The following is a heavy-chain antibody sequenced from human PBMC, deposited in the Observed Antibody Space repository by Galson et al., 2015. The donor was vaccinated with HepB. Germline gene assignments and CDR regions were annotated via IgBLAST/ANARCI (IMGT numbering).Heavy chain of an antibody. CDR2: ITGGGGRT. V-gene: IGHV3-23*01. CDR1: GFTFSSFA. CDR3: VKDTCGDECFTSFDI. D-gene: IGHD2-21*01. J-gene: IGHJ3*02. Sequence: SLRLSCAASGFTFSSFAVNWVRQTPGKGLEWVSGITGGGGRTFYADSVKGRVTISRDNSKNTLYLQMNSLRAEDTALYYCVKDTCGDECFTSFDIWGQGTMVTVSS.